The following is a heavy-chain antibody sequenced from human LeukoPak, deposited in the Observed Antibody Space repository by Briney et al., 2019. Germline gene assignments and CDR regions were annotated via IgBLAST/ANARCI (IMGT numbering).Heavy chain of an antibody. V-gene: IGHV1-8*01. J-gene: IGHJ5*02. CDR1: GYTFTSYD. D-gene: IGHD4-17*01. CDR2: MNPNSGNT. CDR3: AGLDYGDSQWFDS. Sequence: ASVKVSCKASGYTFTSYDINLVRQAPGQGLEWMGWMNPNSGNTGYAQKFQGRVTMTRNTSISTAYMELSSLRSEDTAVYYCAGLDYGDSQWFDSWGQGTLVTVSS.